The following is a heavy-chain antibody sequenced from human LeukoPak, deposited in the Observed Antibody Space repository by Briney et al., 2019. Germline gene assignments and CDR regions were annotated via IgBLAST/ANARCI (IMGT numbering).Heavy chain of an antibody. Sequence: SETLSLTCTVSGGSISSYYWSWIRQPPGKGLEWIGYIYYSGSTNYSPSLKSRVTISVDTSKKQFSLKLSSVTAADTAVYYCARGPLRLDYWGQGTLVTVSS. J-gene: IGHJ4*02. D-gene: IGHD4-17*01. V-gene: IGHV4-59*01. CDR2: IYYSGST. CDR1: GGSISSYY. CDR3: ARGPLRLDY.